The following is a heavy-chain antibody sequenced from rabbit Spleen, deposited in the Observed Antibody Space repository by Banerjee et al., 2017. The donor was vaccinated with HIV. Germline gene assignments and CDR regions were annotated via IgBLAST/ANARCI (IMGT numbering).Heavy chain of an antibody. Sequence: QEQLVESGGGLVQPEGSLTLTCKASGVSFNDKDVMCWVRQAPGKGLEWITCINIVTGKSVYASWVNGRFTISKTSSTTVTLQLTSLTAADTATYFCARVDGVTTSYPYALKLWGPGTLVTVS. D-gene: IGHD6-1*01. CDR1: GVSFNDKDV. CDR3: ARVDGVTTSYPYALKL. CDR2: INIVTGKS. V-gene: IGHV1S45*01. J-gene: IGHJ4*01.